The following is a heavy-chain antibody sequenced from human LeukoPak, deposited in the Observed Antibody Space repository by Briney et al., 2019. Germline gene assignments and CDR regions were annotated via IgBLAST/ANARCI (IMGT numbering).Heavy chain of an antibody. J-gene: IGHJ4*02. Sequence: PGGSLRLSCAASGFTFSDYYMSWIRQAPGKGLEWVSYISSSSSPINYADSVKGRFTISRDNAKNSLYLQMNSLRAEDTAVYYCARYHDSTFPSLGYWGQGTLVTVSS. CDR1: GFTFSDYY. CDR2: ISSSSSPI. CDR3: ARYHDSTFPSLGY. D-gene: IGHD3-16*01. V-gene: IGHV3-11*01.